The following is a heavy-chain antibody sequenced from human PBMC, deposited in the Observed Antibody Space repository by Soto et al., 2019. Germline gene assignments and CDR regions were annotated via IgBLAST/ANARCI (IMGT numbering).Heavy chain of an antibody. J-gene: IGHJ6*02. CDR3: AKFVVVPAAIRYYYYGMDV. V-gene: IGHV3-23*01. D-gene: IGHD2-2*02. CDR2: ISGSGGST. CDR1: GFTFSSYA. Sequence: EVQLLESGGGLVQPGGSLRLSCAASGFTFSSYAMSWVRQAPGKGLEWVSAISGSGGSTYYADSVKGRFTISRDNYKNTLYLQMNSLRAEDTAVYYCAKFVVVPAAIRYYYYGMDVWGQGTTVTVSS.